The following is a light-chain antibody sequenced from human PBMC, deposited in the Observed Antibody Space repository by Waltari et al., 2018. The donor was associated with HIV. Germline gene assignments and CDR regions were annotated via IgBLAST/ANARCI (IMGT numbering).Light chain of an antibody. J-gene: IGLJ1*01. CDR3: VGWDASLSAYV. CDR2: KNY. Sequence: QSVLTQPPSASGTPGQRVPISCSGSSSNIGNDHVYWYQQLPGTAPKLLIYKNYQRPSGVPDRFAGSKSGTSASLAISGLRSEDEADYYCVGWDASLSAYVFGTGTKVTIL. V-gene: IGLV1-47*01. CDR1: SSNIGNDH.